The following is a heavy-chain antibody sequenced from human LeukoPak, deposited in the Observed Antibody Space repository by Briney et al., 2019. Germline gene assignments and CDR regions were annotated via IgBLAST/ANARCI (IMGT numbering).Heavy chain of an antibody. CDR3: ARDLGYSPDY. J-gene: IGHJ4*02. Sequence: GGSLRLSCAASAFSFSSYGMHWVRQAPGKGLEWVAVIWSDGSIKFYGDSVKGRFTISRDNSKNTLYLQMDGLRVEDTAVYYCARDLGYSPDYWDQGTLVTVSS. CDR1: AFSFSSYG. CDR2: IWSDGSIK. D-gene: IGHD3-22*01. V-gene: IGHV3-33*01.